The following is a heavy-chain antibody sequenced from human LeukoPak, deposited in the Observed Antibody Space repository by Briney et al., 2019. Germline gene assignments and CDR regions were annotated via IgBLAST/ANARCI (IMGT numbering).Heavy chain of an antibody. D-gene: IGHD3-22*01. Sequence: SVKVSCKASGGTFSSYAISWVRQAPGQGLEWMGGIIPIFGTANHAQKFQGRVTITTDESTSTAYMELSSLRSEDTAVYYCARGGRDSSSYYVPDYWGQGTLVTVSS. CDR2: IIPIFGTA. V-gene: IGHV1-69*05. CDR3: ARGGRDSSSYYVPDY. J-gene: IGHJ4*02. CDR1: GGTFSSYA.